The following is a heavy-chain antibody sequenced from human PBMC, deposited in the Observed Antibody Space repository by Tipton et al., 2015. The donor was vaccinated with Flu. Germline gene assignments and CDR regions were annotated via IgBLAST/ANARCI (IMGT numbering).Heavy chain of an antibody. J-gene: IGHJ4*02. D-gene: IGHD5-12*01. Sequence: SLRLSCEASGFNSAAYAMHWVRQAPGKGLEWVSGISWNGISLAYADSVKGRFTISRDNAENSLYLQMNSLRPEDTAVYYCARDVSGYSGYVHWGQGTLVTVSS. CDR3: ARDVSGYSGYVH. V-gene: IGHV3-9*02. CDR2: ISWNGISL. CDR1: GFNSAAYA.